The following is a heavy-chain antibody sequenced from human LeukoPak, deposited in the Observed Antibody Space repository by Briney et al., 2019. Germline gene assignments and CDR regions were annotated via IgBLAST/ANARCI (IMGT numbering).Heavy chain of an antibody. CDR1: GFTFSTYA. D-gene: IGHD6-25*01. CDR3: AKEFSSVSYFDY. Sequence: GGSLRLSCAASGFTFSTYAINWVRQAPGKGLEWVSAISGSGIITYYADSVKGRFTISRDNSKNTLYLQMNSLRAEDTAVYYCAKEFSSVSYFDYWGQGTLVTVSS. CDR2: ISGSGIIT. J-gene: IGHJ4*02. V-gene: IGHV3-23*01.